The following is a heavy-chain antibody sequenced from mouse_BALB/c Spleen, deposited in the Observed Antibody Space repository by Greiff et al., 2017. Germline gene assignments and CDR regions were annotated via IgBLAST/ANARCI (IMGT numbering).Heavy chain of an antibody. V-gene: IGHV1-82*01. J-gene: IGHJ4*01. CDR3: ARRGYAMDY. Sequence: VQLQQSGPELVKPGASVKISCKASGYAFSSSWMNWVKQRPGQGLEWIGRIYPGDGDTNYNGKFKGKATLTADKSSSTAYMQLSSLTSVDSAVYFCARRGYAMDYWGQGTSVTVSS. CDR2: IYPGDGDT. CDR1: GYAFSSSW.